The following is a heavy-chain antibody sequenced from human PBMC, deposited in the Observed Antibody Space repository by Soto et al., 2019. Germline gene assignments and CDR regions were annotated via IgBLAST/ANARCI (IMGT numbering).Heavy chain of an antibody. Sequence: GGSLRLSCAASGFTFSTYAMNWVRQAPGKGLEWVSSISSTSSFRYYADSVKGRFTISRDNAKNSLYLQMNSLRAQDTAVYYCARGAPGRDGYNLDFQHWGQGTLVTVSS. D-gene: IGHD5-12*01. CDR1: GFTFSTYA. CDR3: ARGAPGRDGYNLDFQH. J-gene: IGHJ1*01. CDR2: ISSTSSFR. V-gene: IGHV3-21*01.